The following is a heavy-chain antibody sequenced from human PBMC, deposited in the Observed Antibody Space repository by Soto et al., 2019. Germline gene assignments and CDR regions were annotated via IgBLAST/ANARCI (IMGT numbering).Heavy chain of an antibody. CDR3: ATDSGSSYNDFDY. CDR2: FDPEDGET. Sequence: ASVKVSCKVSGYTLTELSMHWVRQAPGKGLEWMGGFDPEDGETIYAQKFQGRVTMTEGTSTDTAYMELSSLRSEDTAVYYCATDSGSSYNDFDYWGQGTLVTVSS. D-gene: IGHD1-26*01. V-gene: IGHV1-24*01. CDR1: GYTLTELS. J-gene: IGHJ4*02.